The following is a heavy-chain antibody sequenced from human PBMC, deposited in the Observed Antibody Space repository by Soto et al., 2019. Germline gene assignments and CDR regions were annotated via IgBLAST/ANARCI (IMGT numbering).Heavy chain of an antibody. Sequence: ASVKVSCKASGYTFTSYAMHWVRQAPGQRLEWMGWINAGNGNTKYSQKFQGRVTITRDTSASTAYMELSSLRPEDTAVYYCARAGVAGDIDYWGQGTLVTVSS. CDR2: INAGNGNT. D-gene: IGHD6-19*01. V-gene: IGHV1-3*01. J-gene: IGHJ4*02. CDR3: ARAGVAGDIDY. CDR1: GYTFTSYA.